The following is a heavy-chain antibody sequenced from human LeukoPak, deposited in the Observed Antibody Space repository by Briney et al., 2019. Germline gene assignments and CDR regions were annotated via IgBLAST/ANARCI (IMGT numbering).Heavy chain of an antibody. CDR1: GFTFDDYA. CDR3: AKDMSSGYDAFDI. J-gene: IGHJ3*02. D-gene: IGHD5-12*01. Sequence: PGGSLRLSCAASGFTFDDYAMHWVRQAPGKGLEWVSGISWSSGSIGYADSVKGRFTISRDNAKNSLYLQMNSLRAEDTALYYCAKDMSSGYDAFDIWGQGTMVTVSS. CDR2: ISWSSGSI. V-gene: IGHV3-9*01.